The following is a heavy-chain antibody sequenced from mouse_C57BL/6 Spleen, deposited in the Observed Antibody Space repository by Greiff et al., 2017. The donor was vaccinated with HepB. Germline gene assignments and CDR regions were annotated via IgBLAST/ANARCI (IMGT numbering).Heavy chain of an antibody. D-gene: IGHD1-1*01. Sequence: QVQLQQPGAELVMPGASVKLSCKASGYTFTSYWMHWVKQRPGQGLEWIGEIDPSDSYTNYNQKFKGKSTLTVAKSSSTAYMQLSSLTSEDSAVYYCARGDLITTSKGYFDVWGTGTTVTVSS. CDR3: ARGDLITTSKGYFDV. J-gene: IGHJ1*03. CDR2: IDPSDSYT. CDR1: GYTFTSYW. V-gene: IGHV1-69*01.